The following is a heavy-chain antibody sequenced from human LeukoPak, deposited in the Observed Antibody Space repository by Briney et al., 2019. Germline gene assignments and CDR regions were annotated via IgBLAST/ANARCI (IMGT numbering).Heavy chain of an antibody. D-gene: IGHD1-26*01. CDR2: INHSGST. V-gene: IGHV4-34*01. CDR3: ASGSYYFDY. Sequence: SETLSLTCAVYGGSFSGYYWSWIRQPPGKGLEWIGEINHSGSTNYNPSLKSRVTISVDTSKNQFSLKLSSVTATDTAVYYCASGSYYFDYWGQGTLVTVSS. CDR1: GGSFSGYY. J-gene: IGHJ4*02.